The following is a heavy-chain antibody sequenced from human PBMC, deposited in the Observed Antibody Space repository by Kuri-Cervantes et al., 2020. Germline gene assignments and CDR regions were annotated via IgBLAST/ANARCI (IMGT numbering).Heavy chain of an antibody. J-gene: IGHJ6*03. CDR2: IYYSGST. V-gene: IGHV4-39*01. CDR3: AKRTAYDSSGYYSYYYYYYMDV. CDR1: GGSISSSSYY. Sequence: ESLKISCTVSGGSISSSSYYWGWIRQPPGKGLEWIGSIYYSGSTYYNPSLKSRVTISVDTSKNQFSLKLSSVTAADTAVYYCAKRTAYDSSGYYSYYYYYYMDVWGKGTTVTVSS. D-gene: IGHD3-22*01.